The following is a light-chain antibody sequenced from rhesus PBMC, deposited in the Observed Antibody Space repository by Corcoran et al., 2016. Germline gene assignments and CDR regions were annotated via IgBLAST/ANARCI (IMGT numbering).Light chain of an antibody. CDR1: QGISTY. Sequence: DIQMTQSPSSLSASVGDRVTITCRASQGISTYLNWYQQKPGKAPKRLINAASSLESGVPSRFSGSGSGTDFTPTISSLQPEDFATYFCLQYNSDPPTFGGGTKVEIK. J-gene: IGKJ4*01. CDR3: LQYNSDPPT. CDR2: AAS. V-gene: IGKV1-43*02.